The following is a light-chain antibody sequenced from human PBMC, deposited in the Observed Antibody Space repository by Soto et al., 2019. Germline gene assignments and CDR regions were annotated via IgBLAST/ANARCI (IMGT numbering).Light chain of an antibody. Sequence: DMQMTQSPSSLSASVGDRVTITCRASQYISSYLNWYQQKPGKAPKLLIYATSNLQSGVPSRFSGSGSGTDFTLTISSLQPEDFATYYCQQSYTTPRVTFGQGTTLEIK. CDR3: QQSYTTPRVT. CDR2: ATS. CDR1: QYISSY. J-gene: IGKJ2*01. V-gene: IGKV1-39*01.